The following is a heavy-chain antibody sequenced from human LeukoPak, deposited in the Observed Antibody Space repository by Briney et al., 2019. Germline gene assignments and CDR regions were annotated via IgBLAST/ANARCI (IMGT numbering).Heavy chain of an antibody. Sequence: GASVKVSCKASGYTFTSYYMHWVRQAPGQGLEWMGWINPNSGGTNYAQKFQGRVTMTRDTSISTAYMELSRLRSDDTAVYYCARALMTTVVTPGYWGQGTLVTVSS. J-gene: IGHJ4*02. CDR2: INPNSGGT. V-gene: IGHV1-2*02. CDR1: GYTFTSYY. D-gene: IGHD4-23*01. CDR3: ARALMTTVVTPGY.